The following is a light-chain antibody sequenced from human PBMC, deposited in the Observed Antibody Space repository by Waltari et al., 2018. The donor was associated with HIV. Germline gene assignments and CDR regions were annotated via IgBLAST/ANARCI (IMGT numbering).Light chain of an antibody. CDR2: GAS. CDR1: QSVSNNY. CDR3: QQYGGSSFT. V-gene: IGKV3-20*01. Sequence: EIVLTQSPGTLSLSPGERATLSCRASQSVSNNYLAWYQQKPGQAPRPLIDGASSRATGIPDRFSGSGSGTDFTLTISRLEPEDFAVYYCQQYGGSSFTFGPGTKVDIK. J-gene: IGKJ3*01.